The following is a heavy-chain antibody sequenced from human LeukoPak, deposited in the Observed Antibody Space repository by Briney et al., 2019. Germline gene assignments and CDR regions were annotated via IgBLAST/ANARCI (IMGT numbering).Heavy chain of an antibody. J-gene: IGHJ6*03. D-gene: IGHD2-2*01. CDR1: GGSFSGYY. CDR3: ARGRRYCSSTSCCHPYYYMDV. Sequence: SETLSLTRAVYGGSFSGYYWSWIRQPPGKGLEWIGEINHSGSTNYNPSLKSRVTISVDTSKNQFSLKPSSVTAADTAVYYCARGRRYCSSTSCCHPYYYMDVWGKGTTVTVSS. CDR2: INHSGST. V-gene: IGHV4-34*01.